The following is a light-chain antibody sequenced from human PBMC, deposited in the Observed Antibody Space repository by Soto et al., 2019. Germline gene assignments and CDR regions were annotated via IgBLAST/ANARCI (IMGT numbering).Light chain of an antibody. CDR1: PGISSW. J-gene: IGKJ4*01. V-gene: IGKV1D-12*01. CDR2: AAS. Sequence: DIQMTKSPSSVSASVGYRVTITCRTSPGISSWLAWYQQKPGKAPKLLIYAASNLQSGVPSRFSGSGSGTDFTLTITSLQPEDFASYYCKQAYRFPFTFGGGTKVEIK. CDR3: KQAYRFPFT.